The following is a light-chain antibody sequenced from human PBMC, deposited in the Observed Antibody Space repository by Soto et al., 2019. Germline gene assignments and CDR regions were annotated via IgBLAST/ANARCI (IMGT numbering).Light chain of an antibody. V-gene: IGKV3-11*01. Sequence: ETVLTQSPATLSLSPGERATLSCRASQSVGTNLAWFQQKSGQAPRLLIYDASNRVTGIPARFSGSGSGTDFTLTISSLEPEDFAVYYCQQRNNGLTFGGGTKVEIK. J-gene: IGKJ4*01. CDR3: QQRNNGLT. CDR2: DAS. CDR1: QSVGTN.